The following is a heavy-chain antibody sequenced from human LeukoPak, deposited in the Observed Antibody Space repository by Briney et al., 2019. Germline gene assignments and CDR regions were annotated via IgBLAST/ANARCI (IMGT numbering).Heavy chain of an antibody. CDR2: INPNSGGT. CDR1: GYTFTDFY. Sequence: ASVKASCQTSGYTFTDFYMHWVRQAPGQGLEWMGWINPNSGGTNYAQKFQGRVTLTGDTSISTAYMELSRLRSDDTAVYYCARDSQAFCSGVSCLNYFDYWGQGTLVTVSS. V-gene: IGHV1-2*02. J-gene: IGHJ4*02. D-gene: IGHD2-15*01. CDR3: ARDSQAFCSGVSCLNYFDY.